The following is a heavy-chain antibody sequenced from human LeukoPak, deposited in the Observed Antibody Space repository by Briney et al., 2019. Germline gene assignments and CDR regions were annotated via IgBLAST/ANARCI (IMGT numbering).Heavy chain of an antibody. Sequence: ASVKVSCKATGYTFTSYGISWVRQAPGQGLEWMGWISSNSDNTNYAQKLQGRVTMTTDTSTSTAYMELRSLRADDTAVYYCARDWGSIKVITDYWGQGTLVTVSS. CDR2: ISSNSDNT. CDR3: ARDWGSIKVITDY. D-gene: IGHD3-16*01. J-gene: IGHJ4*02. CDR1: GYTFTSYG. V-gene: IGHV1-18*01.